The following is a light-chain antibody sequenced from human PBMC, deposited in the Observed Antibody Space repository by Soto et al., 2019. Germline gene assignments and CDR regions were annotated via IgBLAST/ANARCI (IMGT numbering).Light chain of an antibody. Sequence: DIQMTQSPSSLSASVGDRVTITCRASQGISNYLAWYQQRPGQVPKLLIYGAFTLQSGVPSRFSGSGSGTDFTLTISSLQPEDVATYYCQKYNSAPYAFGQWTKIEIK. CDR2: GAF. CDR1: QGISNY. CDR3: QKYNSAPYA. J-gene: IGKJ2*01. V-gene: IGKV1-27*01.